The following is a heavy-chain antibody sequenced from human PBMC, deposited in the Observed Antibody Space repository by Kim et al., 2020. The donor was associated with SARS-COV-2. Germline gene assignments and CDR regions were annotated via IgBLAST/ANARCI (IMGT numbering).Heavy chain of an antibody. Sequence: GGSLRLSCAASGFSLSSYYMHWVRQAPGKGLVWVSRTNDEGTTTSYADLVKGRFTVSRDSARDTLYLQMNSLRAEDTAVYYCARDPLIVGSTTHFDLWGR. J-gene: IGHJ2*01. V-gene: IGHV3-74*01. CDR1: GFSLSSYY. CDR3: ARDPLIVGSTTHFDL. D-gene: IGHD1-26*01. CDR2: TNDEGTTT.